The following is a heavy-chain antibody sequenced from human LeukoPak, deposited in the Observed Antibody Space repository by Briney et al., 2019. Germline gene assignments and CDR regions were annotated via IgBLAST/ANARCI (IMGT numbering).Heavy chain of an antibody. CDR2: IYYSGST. CDR1: GGPLSGYY. V-gene: IGHV4-59*01. J-gene: IGHJ4*02. CDR3: ASHGSGYYFGY. D-gene: IGHD3-22*01. Sequence: SETLSLTCDVYGGPLSGYYWSWIRQPPGKGLEWIGYIYYSGSTNYNPSLKSRVTISVDTSKNQFSLKLSSVTAADTAVYYCASHGSGYYFGYWGQGTLVTVSS.